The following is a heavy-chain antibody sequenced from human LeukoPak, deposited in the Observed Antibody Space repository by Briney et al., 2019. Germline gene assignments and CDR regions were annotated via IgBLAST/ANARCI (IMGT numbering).Heavy chain of an antibody. D-gene: IGHD1-1*01. CDR3: ARVDGVLFFDY. J-gene: IGHJ4*02. CDR1: GGSIISSSSYY. V-gene: IGHV4-39*01. CDR2: IYYSGST. Sequence: SETLSLTCTASGGSIISSSSYYWGWIRQPPGKGLEWIGSIYYSGSTYYNPSLKSRVTISVDTSKNQFSLKLSSVTAADTAVYYCARVDGVLFFDYWGQGTLVTVSS.